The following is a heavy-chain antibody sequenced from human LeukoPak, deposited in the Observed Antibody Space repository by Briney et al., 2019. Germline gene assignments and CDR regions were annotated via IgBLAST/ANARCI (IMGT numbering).Heavy chain of an antibody. D-gene: IGHD2-21*01. J-gene: IGHJ5*01. V-gene: IGHV3-23*01. CDR2: ISGTGGAT. CDR3: VKDPRDTYGTNWFVS. CDR1: GFSFGNYA. Sequence: PGGSLRLSCVASGFSFGNYAMSWVRQAPGKGLQWVSQISGTGGATWYAGFARDRFTISRDNSKKTLYLQMSGLRVEDTAMYYCVKDPRDTYGTNWFVSWGQGTLLIVHS.